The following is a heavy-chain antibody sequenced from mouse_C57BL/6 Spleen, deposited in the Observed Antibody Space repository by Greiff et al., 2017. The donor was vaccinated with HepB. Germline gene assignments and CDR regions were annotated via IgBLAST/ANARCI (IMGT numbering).Heavy chain of an antibody. Sequence: EVQVVESGPGLVKPSQSLSLTCSVTGYSITSGYYWNWIRQFPGNKLEWMGYISYDGSNNSNPSLKNRIPITRDTSKNQFFLKLNSVTTEDTATYYCAREGAFFDYWGQGTTLTVSS. J-gene: IGHJ2*01. CDR3: AREGAFFDY. CDR2: ISYDGSN. CDR1: GYSITSGYY. V-gene: IGHV3-6*01.